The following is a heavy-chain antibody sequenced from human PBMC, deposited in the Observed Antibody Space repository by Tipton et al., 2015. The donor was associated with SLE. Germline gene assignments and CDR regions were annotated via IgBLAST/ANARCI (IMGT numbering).Heavy chain of an antibody. J-gene: IGHJ5*02. CDR3: ARGEDYDILTGPIVGFDP. Sequence: TLSLTCTVSGGSISSGSYYWSWIRQPAGKGLEWIGYIYTSGSTNYNPSLKSRVTISVDTSKNQFSLKLSSVTAADTAVYYCARGEDYDILTGPIVGFDPWGQGTLVTVSS. CDR2: IYTSGST. V-gene: IGHV4-61*09. CDR1: GGSISSGSYY. D-gene: IGHD3-9*01.